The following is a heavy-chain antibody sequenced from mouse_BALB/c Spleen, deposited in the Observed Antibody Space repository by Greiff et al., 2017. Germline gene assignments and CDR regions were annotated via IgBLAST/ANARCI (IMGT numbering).Heavy chain of an antibody. V-gene: IGHV3-8*02. CDR1: GDSITSGY. J-gene: IGHJ3*01. D-gene: IGHD1-1*01. CDR2: ISYSGST. CDR3: ARWDYYGSRGFAY. Sequence: EVQLQESGPSLVKPSQTLSLTCSVTGDSITSGYWNWIRKFPGNKLEYMGYISYSGSTYYNPSLKSRISITRDTSKNQYYLQLNSVTTEDTATYYCARWDYYGSRGFAYWGQGTLVTVSA.